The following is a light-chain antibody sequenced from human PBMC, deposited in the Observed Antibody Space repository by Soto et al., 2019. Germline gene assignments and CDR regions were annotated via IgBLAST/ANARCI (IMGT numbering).Light chain of an antibody. Sequence: QSALTQPASVSGSPGQTITISCTGTGSDIGGYKYVSWYQQHPGKAPKLMIYEVTNRPSGVSNRFSGSKSGNTASLTISGLQAEDEGYYYCSSYTSRSLGVFGGGTKLTVL. CDR1: GSDIGGYKY. CDR2: EVT. V-gene: IGLV2-14*01. J-gene: IGLJ2*01. CDR3: SSYTSRSLGV.